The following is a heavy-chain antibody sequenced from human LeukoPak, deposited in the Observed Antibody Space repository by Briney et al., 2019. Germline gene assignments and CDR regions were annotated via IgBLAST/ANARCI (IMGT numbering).Heavy chain of an antibody. V-gene: IGHV3-23*01. CDR2: ISGSGRDT. Sequence: PGGSLRLSCAASGFTFSSYAMNWVRQAPVKGLEWVSGISGSGRDTYYADSVEGRFTISRDNSKNTLYLQMNSLRADDTAVYYCATNYYDSSGYFPDFDYWGQGALVSVSS. CDR3: ATNYYDSSGYFPDFDY. CDR1: GFTFSSYA. J-gene: IGHJ4*02. D-gene: IGHD3-22*01.